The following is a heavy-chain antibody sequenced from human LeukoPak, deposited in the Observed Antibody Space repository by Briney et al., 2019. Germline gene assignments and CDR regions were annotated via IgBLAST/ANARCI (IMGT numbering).Heavy chain of an antibody. D-gene: IGHD6-13*01. Sequence: SETLSLTCAVSGGSISSGSNCWSWIRQPAGKGLEWIGRIYTSGSTDYNPSLKSRVTISLDTSKNQFSLTVTSVTAADTAVYYCARHSKGVHVIAAPGPKNYYYYLDVWGKGTTVTVSS. CDR1: GGSISSGSNC. CDR3: ARHSKGVHVIAAPGPKNYYYYLDV. J-gene: IGHJ6*03. CDR2: IYTSGST. V-gene: IGHV4-61*02.